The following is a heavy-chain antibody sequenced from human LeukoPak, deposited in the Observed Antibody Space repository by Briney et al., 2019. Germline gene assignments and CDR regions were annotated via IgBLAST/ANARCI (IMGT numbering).Heavy chain of an antibody. CDR2: ISAYNGNT. J-gene: IGHJ4*02. CDR3: ARDRNGGWYYYDSSGYDSDY. D-gene: IGHD3-22*01. CDR1: GYTFTSYG. Sequence: ASVKDSCKASGYTFTSYGISWVRQAPGQGLEWMGWISAYNGNTNYAQKLQGRVTMTTETSTSTAYMELRSLRSDDTAVYYCARDRNGGWYYYDSSGYDSDYWGQGSLVTVSS. V-gene: IGHV1-18*01.